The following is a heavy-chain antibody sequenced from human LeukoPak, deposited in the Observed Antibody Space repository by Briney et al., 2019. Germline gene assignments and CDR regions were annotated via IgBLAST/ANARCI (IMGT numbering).Heavy chain of an antibody. D-gene: IGHD3-22*01. V-gene: IGHV4-39*01. CDR3: ARLEGSSGYFDY. J-gene: IGHJ4*02. Sequence: PSETLSLTCTVSGGSISSSSYYWGWIRQPPGKGLEWIGSIYYSGSTYYNPSLKSRVTISVDTSKNQFSLKLSSVTAADTAVYYCARLEGSSGYFDYWGQGTLVTVSS. CDR2: IYYSGST. CDR1: GGSISSSSYY.